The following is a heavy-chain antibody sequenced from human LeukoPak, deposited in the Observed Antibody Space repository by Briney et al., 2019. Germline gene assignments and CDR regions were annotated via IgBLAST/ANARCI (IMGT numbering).Heavy chain of an antibody. Sequence: PGGSLRLSCAASGFTFSSYSMNWVRQAPGKGLEWVSSISSSSSYIYYADSVKGRFTISRDNAKNSLYLQMNSLRAEDTAVYYCARSLVGATLDAFDIWGQGTMVTVSS. D-gene: IGHD1-26*01. CDR3: ARSLVGATLDAFDI. V-gene: IGHV3-21*01. CDR1: GFTFSSYS. J-gene: IGHJ3*02. CDR2: ISSSSSYI.